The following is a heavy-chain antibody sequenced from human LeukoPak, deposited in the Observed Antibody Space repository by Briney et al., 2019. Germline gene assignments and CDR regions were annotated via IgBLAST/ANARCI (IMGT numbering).Heavy chain of an antibody. CDR3: ASCVAVPGLPDY. Sequence: GGSLRLSCAASGFTFSSYWMYWVRQAPGKGLVWVSRINSDGSDTSYADSVQGRFTVSRDNAKNTLYLQMNSLRAEDTAVYYCASCVAVPGLPDYWGQGTLVTVSS. J-gene: IGHJ4*02. CDR1: GFTFSSYW. D-gene: IGHD6-19*01. V-gene: IGHV3-74*01. CDR2: INSDGSDT.